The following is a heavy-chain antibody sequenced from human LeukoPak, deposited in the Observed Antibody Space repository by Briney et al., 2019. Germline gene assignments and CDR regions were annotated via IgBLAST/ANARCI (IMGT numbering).Heavy chain of an antibody. CDR2: INHSGST. CDR3: ARDRNFDY. Sequence: SETLSLTCAVSGGSFSGYYWSWIRQPPGKGLEWIGEINHSGSTNYNPSLKSRVTISVDTSKNQFSLKLSSVTAADTAVYYCARDRNFDYWGQGTLVTVSS. CDR1: GGSFSGYY. V-gene: IGHV4-34*01. J-gene: IGHJ4*02.